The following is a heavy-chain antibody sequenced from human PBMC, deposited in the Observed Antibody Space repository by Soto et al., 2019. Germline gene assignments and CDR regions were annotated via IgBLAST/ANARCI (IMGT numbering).Heavy chain of an antibody. CDR1: GDSISSGGYY. CDR2: IYYSGGT. Sequence: QVQLQESGPGLVKPSQTLSLTCTVSGDSISSGGYYWTWIRQHPGKGLEWIGYIYYSGGTYYNPCLKSRLTLSVDTSKNQFSLKLSSVTAADTAGYYCARDSSRRGSHLNGFDPWGQGTLVTVSS. V-gene: IGHV4-31*03. J-gene: IGHJ5*02. D-gene: IGHD1-26*01. CDR3: ARDSSRRGSHLNGFDP.